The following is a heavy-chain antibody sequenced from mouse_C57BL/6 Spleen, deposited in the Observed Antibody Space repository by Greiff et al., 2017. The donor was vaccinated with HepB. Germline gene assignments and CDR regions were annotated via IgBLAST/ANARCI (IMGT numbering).Heavy chain of an antibody. V-gene: IGHV1-52*01. CDR1: GYTFTSYW. CDR3: ARGGYYYAMDY. CDR2: IDPSDSET. J-gene: IGHJ4*01. Sequence: QVQLQQPGAELVRPGSSVKLSCKASGYTFTSYWMHWVKQRPIQGLEWIGNIDPSDSETHYNQKFKDKATLTVDTSSSTAYMQLSSLTSEDSAVYYCARGGYYYAMDYWGQGTSVTVSS.